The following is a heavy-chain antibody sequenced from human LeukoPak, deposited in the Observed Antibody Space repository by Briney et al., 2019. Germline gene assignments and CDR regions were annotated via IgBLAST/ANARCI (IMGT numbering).Heavy chain of an antibody. CDR2: ISGSGGST. V-gene: IGHV3-23*01. CDR1: GFTFSSYA. Sequence: GGSLRLSCAASGFTFSSYAMSGVRQAPGKGLEWVSGISGSGGSTYNADSVKGRVTISRGNCKNTLYLQMNSLRAEDTAIYYCAKMRKEGYSGYDYVDDAFDIWGQGTMVTVSS. J-gene: IGHJ3*02. CDR3: AKMRKEGYSGYDYVDDAFDI. D-gene: IGHD5-12*01.